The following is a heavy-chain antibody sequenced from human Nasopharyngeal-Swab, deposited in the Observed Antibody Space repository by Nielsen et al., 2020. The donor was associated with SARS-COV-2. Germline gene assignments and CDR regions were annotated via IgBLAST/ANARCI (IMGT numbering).Heavy chain of an antibody. J-gene: IGHJ6*02. V-gene: IGHV3-43D*04. CDR2: ISWDGGST. CDR3: AKGLAGGSYDMDV. D-gene: IGHD3-10*01. CDR1: GFIFDDYA. Sequence: GESLKISCAASGFIFDDYAMHWVRQAPGKGLEWVSLISWDGGSTYYVDSVKGRFTISKDNNRNSLYLQMNSLRAEDTALYYCAKGLAGGSYDMDVWGQGTTVTVSS.